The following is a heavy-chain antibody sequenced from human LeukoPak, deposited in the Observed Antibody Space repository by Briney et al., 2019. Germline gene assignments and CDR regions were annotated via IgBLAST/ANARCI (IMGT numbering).Heavy chain of an antibody. V-gene: IGHV3-30*04. J-gene: IGHJ4*02. Sequence: GGSLRLSCAASGFTFSSYAMRWVRQAPGKGLEWVAVISYDGSNKYYADSVKGRFTISRDNSKNTLYLQMNSLRAEDTAVYYCARVPIRGYSYGYSGYWGQGTLVTVSS. CDR1: GFTFSSYA. CDR3: ARVPIRGYSYGYSGY. D-gene: IGHD5-18*01. CDR2: ISYDGSNK.